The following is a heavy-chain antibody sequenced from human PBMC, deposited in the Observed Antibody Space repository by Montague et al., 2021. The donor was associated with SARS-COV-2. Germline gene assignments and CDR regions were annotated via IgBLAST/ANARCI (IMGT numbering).Heavy chain of an antibody. J-gene: IGHJ5*02. CDR3: ARAVTTGIDWFDP. Sequence: SETLSLTCTVSSGSISSHYWSWIRQPQGKGRGWIGYGNYGCSTNYNPYLKSRVSISLDTSKNQFSLRLNSVTAADTAVYYCARAVTTGIDWFDPWGQGTLVIVSS. D-gene: IGHD4-17*01. CDR2: GNYGCST. V-gene: IGHV4-59*11. CDR1: SGSISSHY.